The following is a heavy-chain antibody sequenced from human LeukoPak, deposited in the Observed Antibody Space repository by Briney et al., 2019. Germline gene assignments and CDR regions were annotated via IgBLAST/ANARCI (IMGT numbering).Heavy chain of an antibody. CDR2: IYYSGST. Sequence: SETLSLTCTVSGGSISSSSYYWGWIRQPPGKGLEWIGSIYYSGSTYYNPSLKSRVTISVDTSKNQFSLKLSSVTAADTAVYYCAKGRGSSSWFFDYWGQGTLVTVSS. D-gene: IGHD6-13*01. CDR3: AKGRGSSSWFFDY. CDR1: GGSISSSSYY. V-gene: IGHV4-39*07. J-gene: IGHJ4*02.